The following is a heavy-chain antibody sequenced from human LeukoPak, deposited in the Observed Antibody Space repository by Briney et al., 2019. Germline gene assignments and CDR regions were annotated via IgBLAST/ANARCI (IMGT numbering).Heavy chain of an antibody. J-gene: IGHJ4*02. CDR3: TASKNY. D-gene: IGHD6-6*01. V-gene: IGHV3-74*01. Sequence: PGGSLRLSCAASGFTFSNYGMHWVRQAPGKGLVWVSRINTDGSATTYADSVKGRLTISRDNAKNTLYLQMNSLRADDTAVYYCTASKNYWGQGTLVTVSS. CDR1: GFTFSNYG. CDR2: INTDGSAT.